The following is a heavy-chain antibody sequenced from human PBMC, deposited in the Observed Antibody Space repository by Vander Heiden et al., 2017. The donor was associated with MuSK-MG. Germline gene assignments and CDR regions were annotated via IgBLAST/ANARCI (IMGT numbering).Heavy chain of an antibody. D-gene: IGHD5-12*01. CDR3: AKDIGVATITPTAFDI. J-gene: IGHJ3*02. V-gene: IGHV3-43*01. Sequence: EVQLVESGGVVVQPGGSLRLSCAASGFTFDDYTMHWVRQAPGKGLEWVSLISWDGGSTYYADSVKGRFTISRDNSKNSLYLQMNSLRTEDTALYYCAKDIGVATITPTAFDIWGQGTMVTVSS. CDR2: ISWDGGST. CDR1: GFTFDDYT.